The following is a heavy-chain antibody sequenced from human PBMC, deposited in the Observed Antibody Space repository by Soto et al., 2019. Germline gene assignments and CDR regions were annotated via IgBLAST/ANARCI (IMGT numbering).Heavy chain of an antibody. V-gene: IGHV4-30-4*01. J-gene: IGHJ4*02. CDR2: IYYSGST. CDR3: ASLRFLEWSLDYFDY. D-gene: IGHD3-3*01. Sequence: SETLSLTCTVSGGSISSGDYYWSWIRQPPGKGLEWIGYIYYSGSTYYNPSLKSRVTISVDTSKNQFSLKLSSVTAADTAMYYCASLRFLEWSLDYFDYWGQGTLVTVSS. CDR1: GGSISSGDYY.